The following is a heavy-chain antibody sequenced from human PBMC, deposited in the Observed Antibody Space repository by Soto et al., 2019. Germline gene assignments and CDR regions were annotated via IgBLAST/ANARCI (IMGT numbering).Heavy chain of an antibody. CDR3: ARGIYSTSSFFDS. CDR2: IYYSGNT. CDR1: GDSISTADYY. J-gene: IGHJ4*02. D-gene: IGHD6-6*01. V-gene: IGHV4-30-4*01. Sequence: ASETLSLTCTVSGDSISTADYYWNWIRQPPGKGLEWIGYIYYSGNTYYIPSLKSRVTISVDTSKNQISLKLNSVTAADTAVYYCARGIYSTSSFFDSWGQGTLVTVSS.